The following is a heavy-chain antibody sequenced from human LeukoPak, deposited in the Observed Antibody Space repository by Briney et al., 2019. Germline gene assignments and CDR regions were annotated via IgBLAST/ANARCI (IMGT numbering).Heavy chain of an antibody. CDR3: ARVSPYYYGSSPYYLNY. D-gene: IGHD3-10*01. V-gene: IGHV3-11*01. Sequence: AGGPLRLSCAASGFTFSDYYMSWFRQAPGKGLEWISYISSTGTSLFYADSVKGRFTISKDNAQSSLYLQMNSLRAEDTAVYYCARVSPYYYGSSPYYLNYWGQGALVTVSS. CDR1: GFTFSDYY. J-gene: IGHJ4*02. CDR2: ISSTGTSL.